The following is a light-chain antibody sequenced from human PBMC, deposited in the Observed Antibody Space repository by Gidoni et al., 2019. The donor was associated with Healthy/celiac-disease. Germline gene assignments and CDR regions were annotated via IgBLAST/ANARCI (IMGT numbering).Light chain of an antibody. V-gene: IGKV3-20*01. CDR3: QQYGSSSWT. Sequence: EIVLTQSPGTLSLSPGERATRSCRASQSVSSSYLAWYQQNPGQATRLLIYGASSRATGIPDRFSGSGSGTDFTITISRLEPEDFAVYYCQQYGSSSWTFGQGTKVEIK. CDR2: GAS. J-gene: IGKJ1*01. CDR1: QSVSSSY.